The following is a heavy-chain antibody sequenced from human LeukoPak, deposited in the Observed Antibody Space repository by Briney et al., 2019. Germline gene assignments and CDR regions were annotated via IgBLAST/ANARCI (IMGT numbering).Heavy chain of an antibody. Sequence: GGSLRLSSAASGFTFSSYWMSWVRQAPGKGLEWVANIKQDGSEKYYVASVKGRFTISRDNAKNSLYLQMNSLRGEDTAVYHCARGRGSDFWGQGTLVTVSS. D-gene: IGHD5-12*01. V-gene: IGHV3-7*01. CDR3: ARGRGSDF. CDR1: GFTFSSYW. CDR2: IKQDGSEK. J-gene: IGHJ4*02.